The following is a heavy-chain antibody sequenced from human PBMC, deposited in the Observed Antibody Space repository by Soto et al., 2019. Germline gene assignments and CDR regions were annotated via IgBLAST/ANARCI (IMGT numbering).Heavy chain of an antibody. J-gene: IGHJ6*02. CDR2: IYYIGST. Sequence: QVQLQESGPGLVKPSQTLSLTCTVSGGSISSGGYYWSWIRQHPGKGLEWIGYIYYIGSTYYNPSLTSRVTISVDTSKNQFSLKLSCVTAADTAVYYCARDLRFRGFYGMDVWGQGTTVTVSS. CDR1: GGSISSGGYY. CDR3: ARDLRFRGFYGMDV. V-gene: IGHV4-31*03. D-gene: IGHD3-10*01.